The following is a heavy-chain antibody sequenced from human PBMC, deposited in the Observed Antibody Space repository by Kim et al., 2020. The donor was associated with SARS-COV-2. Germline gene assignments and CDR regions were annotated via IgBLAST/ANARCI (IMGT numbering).Heavy chain of an antibody. CDR1: GYTFTSYY. Sequence: ASVKVSCKASGYTFTSYYMHWVRQAPGQGLEWMGIINPSGGSTSYAQKFQGRVTMTRDTSTSTVYMELSSLRSEDTAVYYCAGGTDIVGAARESGYFDYWGQGTLVTVSS. J-gene: IGHJ4*02. CDR3: AGGTDIVGAARESGYFDY. D-gene: IGHD1-26*01. V-gene: IGHV1-46*01. CDR2: INPSGGST.